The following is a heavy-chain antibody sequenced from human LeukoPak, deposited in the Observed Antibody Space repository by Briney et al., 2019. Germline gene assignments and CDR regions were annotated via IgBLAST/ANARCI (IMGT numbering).Heavy chain of an antibody. CDR1: GFIFSSYV. CDR3: AKLNLGEMAYFDS. V-gene: IGHV3-23*01. J-gene: IGHJ4*02. CDR2: ISVGGGDT. Sequence: GGSLRLSCEASGFIFSSYVMGWVRQAPGKGLEWVSSISVGGGDTFAADSVKGRFTITRENSKNTLYLQMMGLRVEDTAIYYCAKLNLGEMAYFDSWGQGILVTVSS. D-gene: IGHD2-21*01.